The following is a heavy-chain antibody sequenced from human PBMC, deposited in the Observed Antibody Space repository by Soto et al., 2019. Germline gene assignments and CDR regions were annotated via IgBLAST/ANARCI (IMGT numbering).Heavy chain of an antibody. J-gene: IGHJ4*02. Sequence: EVQLVESGGGLVQPGGSLRLSCAASGFTCSSFWMSWVRRAPGKGLEWVANTKQDGSDKNYVGSVKGRFTISRDNAKNSLYLQMNSLRVEDTAVYYCARDVSGKLGHDSWGQGTLVTVSS. D-gene: IGHD3-10*01. CDR1: GFTCSSFW. CDR3: ARDVSGKLGHDS. CDR2: TKQDGSDK. V-gene: IGHV3-7*01.